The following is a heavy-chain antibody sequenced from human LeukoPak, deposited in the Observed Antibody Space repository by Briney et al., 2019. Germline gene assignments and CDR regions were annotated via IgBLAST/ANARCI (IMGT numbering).Heavy chain of an antibody. J-gene: IGHJ4*02. CDR2: IRGKANNYAT. CDR3: TGETFDY. D-gene: IGHD1-26*01. CDR1: GITFSGSA. V-gene: IGHV3-73*01. Sequence: GGSLRLSCAASGITFSGSAMHWVRQASGKGLEWDGRIRGKANNYATAYAASVKGRFTISRDDSKNTAYLQMNSLKTEDTAVYYCTGETFDYWGQGTLVTVSS.